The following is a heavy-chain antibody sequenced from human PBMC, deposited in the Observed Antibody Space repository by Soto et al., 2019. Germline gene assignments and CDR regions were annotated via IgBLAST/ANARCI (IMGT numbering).Heavy chain of an antibody. J-gene: IGHJ5*02. CDR2: IYYSGST. V-gene: IGHV4-31*03. D-gene: IGHD3-22*01. Sequence: SDTMSLTCTVSGYTLSSGVYYWRWKSPHPGKGLEWIGYIYYSGSTYYNPSLKSRVTMSVDTSKNEFSLKLSSVTAADSAVYYCARNFPYYSDSSTLGQGTLVTVSS. CDR3: ARNFPYYSDSST. CDR1: GYTLSSGVYY.